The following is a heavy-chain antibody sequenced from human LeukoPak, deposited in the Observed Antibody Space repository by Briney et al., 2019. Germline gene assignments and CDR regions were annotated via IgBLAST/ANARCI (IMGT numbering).Heavy chain of an antibody. D-gene: IGHD1-1*01. CDR1: GGSISFYY. Sequence: SETLSLTCTVSGGSISFYYWSWIRQPPGKGLEWIGYIYNTGSINYNPSLKSRVTMSVDTSKNQFSLKLSSVTAADTAVYYCARGAPGGTFNWFDPWGQGTLLTVSS. J-gene: IGHJ5*02. V-gene: IGHV4-59*01. CDR3: ARGAPGGTFNWFDP. CDR2: IYNTGSI.